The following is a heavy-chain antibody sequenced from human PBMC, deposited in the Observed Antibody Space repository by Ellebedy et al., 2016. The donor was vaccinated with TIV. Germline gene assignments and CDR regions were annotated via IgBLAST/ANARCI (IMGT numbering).Heavy chain of an antibody. J-gene: IGHJ4*02. CDR2: IYHSGHS. Sequence: MPSETLSLTCAVSGGSISSSNWWSWVRQPPGKGLEWIGEIYHSGHSNYSPSLKSRVIISVDKSKNHFSLKLSSVTAADTAVYFCARRTTMVRGIDYWGQGTLVTVSS. CDR1: GGSISSSNW. D-gene: IGHD3-10*01. V-gene: IGHV4-4*02. CDR3: ARRTTMVRGIDY.